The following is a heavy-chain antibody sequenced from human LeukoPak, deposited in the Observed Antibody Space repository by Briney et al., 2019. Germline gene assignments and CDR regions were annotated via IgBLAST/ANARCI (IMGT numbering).Heavy chain of an antibody. CDR1: GYTFTSYS. D-gene: IGHD6-13*01. Sequence: GASVKVSCKASGYTFTSYSISWVRQAPGQGLEWMGWISAYNGNTNYAQELQGRVTMTTDTSTSTAYMELRSLRSDDTAVYYCARAGSSSWYNFVDYWGQGTLVTVSS. CDR2: ISAYNGNT. CDR3: ARAGSSSWYNFVDY. V-gene: IGHV1-18*01. J-gene: IGHJ4*02.